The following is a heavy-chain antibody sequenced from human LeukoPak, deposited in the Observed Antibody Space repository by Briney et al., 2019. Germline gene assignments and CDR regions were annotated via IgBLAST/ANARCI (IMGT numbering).Heavy chain of an antibody. J-gene: IGHJ6*02. CDR3: ARGHYYGMDV. V-gene: IGHV3-74*01. Sequence: GGSLRLSCAASGFAFSGFWMHWVRQAPGKGLVWVSSINSDGSNTIYAESEKGRVTISRDNAKNTLYLQMNSLRADDTAVYYCARGHYYGMDVWGQGTTVTVSS. CDR1: GFAFSGFW. CDR2: INSDGSNT.